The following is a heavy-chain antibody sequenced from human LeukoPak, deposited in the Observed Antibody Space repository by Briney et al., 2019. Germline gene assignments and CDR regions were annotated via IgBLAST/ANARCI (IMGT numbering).Heavy chain of an antibody. Sequence: GGSLRLSCAAPELTFSSYSMNWVRQAPGKGLEWVSSISSSSSYIYYADSVKGRFTISRDNAKNSLYLQMNSLRAEDTAVYYCARDGLTWFLAYWGQGTLVTVSS. CDR2: ISSSSSYI. CDR3: ARDGLTWFLAY. V-gene: IGHV3-21*01. J-gene: IGHJ4*02. D-gene: IGHD3-10*01. CDR1: ELTFSSYS.